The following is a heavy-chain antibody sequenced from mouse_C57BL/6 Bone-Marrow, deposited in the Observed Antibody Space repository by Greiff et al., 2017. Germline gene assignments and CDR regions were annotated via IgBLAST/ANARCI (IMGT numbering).Heavy chain of an antibody. CDR2: SRNKANDYTT. V-gene: IGHV7-1*01. CDR3: AREGNFGYFDY. Sequence: EVKLVESGGGLVQSGRSLRLSCATSGFTFSDFYMEWVRQAPGKGLEWIAASRNKANDYTTEYSASVKGRFIVSRDTSQSILYLQMNALRAEDTAIYYCAREGNFGYFDYWGQGTTLTVSS. CDR1: GFTFSDFY. D-gene: IGHD4-1*02. J-gene: IGHJ2*01.